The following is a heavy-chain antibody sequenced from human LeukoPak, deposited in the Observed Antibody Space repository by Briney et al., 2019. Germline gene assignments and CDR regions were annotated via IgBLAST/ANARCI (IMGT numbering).Heavy chain of an antibody. V-gene: IGHV4-4*07. J-gene: IGHJ4*02. CDR3: ARDTPHPRGNFFES. Sequence: SETLSLTCTVSGGSVNSYYWTWIRQPAGKGLEWLGRIFGSGSSRYSPSLKDRVTMSIDTSKHQIFLRLHSVTAADTAVYFCARDTPHPRGNFFESWGQGTLVTVSS. CDR2: IFGSGSS. CDR1: GGSVNSYY.